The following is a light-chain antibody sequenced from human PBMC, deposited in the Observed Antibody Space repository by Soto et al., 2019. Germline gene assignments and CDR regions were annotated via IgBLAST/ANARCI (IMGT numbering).Light chain of an antibody. J-gene: IGKJ5*01. CDR2: DAS. CDR3: QQYHISSVT. CDR1: QDISNY. Sequence: IQMTQSHSSLSASVGDSVTITCQASQDISNYLNWYQQKPGKAPKLLIYDASSLESGVPSRFSGSGSGTEFTLAISSLQPDDFATYYCQQYHISSVTLGQGARLEI. V-gene: IGKV1-5*01.